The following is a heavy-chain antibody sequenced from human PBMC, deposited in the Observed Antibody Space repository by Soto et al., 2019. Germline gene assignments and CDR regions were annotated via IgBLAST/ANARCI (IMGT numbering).Heavy chain of an antibody. D-gene: IGHD3-10*01. CDR3: ARAWFGDFVYYFDY. Sequence: QVQLVQSGAEVKKPGASVEVSCKASGYTFTNYAISWVRQAPGQGLEWMGWISAYNGNTNYAQKLQGRVTMTTDTSTSSASMELRSLRSDDTAVYYCARAWFGDFVYYFDYWGQGTLVTVSS. CDR1: GYTFTNYA. V-gene: IGHV1-18*01. CDR2: ISAYNGNT. J-gene: IGHJ4*02.